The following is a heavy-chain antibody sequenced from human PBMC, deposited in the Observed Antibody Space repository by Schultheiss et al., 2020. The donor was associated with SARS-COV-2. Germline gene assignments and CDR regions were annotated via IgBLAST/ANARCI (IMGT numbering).Heavy chain of an antibody. Sequence: GGSLRLSCAASGFTFSSYGMHWVRQAPGKGLEWMGGFDPEDGETIYAQKFQGRVTMTEDTSTDTAYMELSSLRSEDTAVYYCATDLRVYSSSSRYYYYGMDVWGQGTTVTVSS. J-gene: IGHJ6*02. CDR1: GFTFSSYG. D-gene: IGHD6-6*01. V-gene: IGHV1-24*01. CDR2: FDPEDGET. CDR3: ATDLRVYSSSSRYYYYGMDV.